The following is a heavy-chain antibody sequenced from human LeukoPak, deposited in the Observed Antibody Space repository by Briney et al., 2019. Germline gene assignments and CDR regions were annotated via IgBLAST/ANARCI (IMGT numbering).Heavy chain of an antibody. CDR1: GYTFTSYY. J-gene: IGHJ4*02. CDR2: INPSGGST. CDR3: ARCPPVRPLDY. D-gene: IGHD3-16*01. V-gene: IGHV1-46*03. Sequence: ASVKVSCKASGYTFTSYYTHWVRQAPGQGLEWMGIINPSGGSTSYAQKFQGRVTMTRDTSTSTVYMELSSLRSEDTAVYYCARCPPVRPLDYWGQGTLVTVSS.